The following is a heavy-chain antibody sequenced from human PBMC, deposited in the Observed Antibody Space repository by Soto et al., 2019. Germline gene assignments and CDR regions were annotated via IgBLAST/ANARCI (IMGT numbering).Heavy chain of an antibody. CDR1: GYTFTTYD. Sequence: QVHLVQPGAEVKKPGASVKVSCKASGYTFTTYDLTWVRQAPGQGLEWVGWIGTYKGDTKYSQKLQGRVPMTIDTSTSTAYMELRSLRSDDTAVYYCARDKFSSTGTSFDYWGQGTLVTVSS. J-gene: IGHJ4*02. V-gene: IGHV1-18*01. CDR3: ARDKFSSTGTSFDY. D-gene: IGHD2-2*01. CDR2: IGTYKGDT.